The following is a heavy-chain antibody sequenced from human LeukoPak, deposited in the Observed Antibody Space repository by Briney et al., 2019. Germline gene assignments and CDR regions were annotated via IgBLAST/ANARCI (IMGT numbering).Heavy chain of an antibody. J-gene: IGHJ4*02. CDR1: GGSFSGYY. CDR3: ARDPIYYGSGSQDFNY. CDR2: INHSGST. D-gene: IGHD3-10*01. Sequence: PSETLSLTCAVYGGSFSGYYWSWIRQPPGKGLEWIGEINHSGSTNYNPSLKSQVTISVDTSKNQFSLKLSSLTAADTPVYYCARDPIYYGSGSQDFNYRGQGTLVTVSS. V-gene: IGHV4-34*01.